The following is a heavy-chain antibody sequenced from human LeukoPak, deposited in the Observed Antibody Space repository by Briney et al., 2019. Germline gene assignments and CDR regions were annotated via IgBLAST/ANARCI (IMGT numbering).Heavy chain of an antibody. CDR1: GGSISSSNW. D-gene: IGHD2-21*02. Sequence: PSGTLSLTCAVSGGSISSSNWWSWVRQPPGKGLEWIGEIYPSGSTNYNPSLKSRVTISVDKSKNQFSLKLSSVTAADTAVYYCARGDSYCPPGYFDYWGQGTLVTVSS. V-gene: IGHV4-4*02. CDR2: IYPSGST. CDR3: ARGDSYCPPGYFDY. J-gene: IGHJ4*02.